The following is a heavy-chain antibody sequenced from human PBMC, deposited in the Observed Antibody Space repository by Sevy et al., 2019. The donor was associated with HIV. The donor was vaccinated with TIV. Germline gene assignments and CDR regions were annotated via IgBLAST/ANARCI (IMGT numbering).Heavy chain of an antibody. CDR1: GGSITSLY. CDR2: IYYNGHI. D-gene: IGHD1-26*01. CDR3: AGENAWGRGYS. Sequence: SETLSLTCTVSGGSITSLYCNWIRQPPGKGLEWIANIYYNGHINYNPSLKSRVTLSLDTSKNQFSLRRRSVTAADTAMYYCAGENAWGRGYSWGQGTLVTVSS. V-gene: IGHV4-59*08. J-gene: IGHJ4*02.